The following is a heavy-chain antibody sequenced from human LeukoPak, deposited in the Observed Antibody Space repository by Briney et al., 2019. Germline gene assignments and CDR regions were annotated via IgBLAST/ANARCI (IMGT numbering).Heavy chain of an antibody. Sequence: GGSLRLSCAASGFTFSSYSMNWVRQAPGKGLEWVSSISSSSSYIYYADSVKGRFTTSRDNAKNSLYLQMNSLRAEDTAVYYCARVGYYYDSSGYFDYWGQGTLVTVSS. CDR1: GFTFSSYS. J-gene: IGHJ4*02. D-gene: IGHD3-22*01. CDR3: ARVGYYYDSSGYFDY. CDR2: ISSSSSYI. V-gene: IGHV3-21*01.